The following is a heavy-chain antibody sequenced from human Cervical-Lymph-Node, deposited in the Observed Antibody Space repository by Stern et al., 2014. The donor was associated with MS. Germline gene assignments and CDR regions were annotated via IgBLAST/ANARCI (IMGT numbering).Heavy chain of an antibody. J-gene: IGHJ4*02. Sequence: VQLVESGGGVVQPGRSLRLSCAASGFTFSSYGMHWVRQAPGKGLEWVAVISYDGSNKYYADSVKGRFTISRDNSKNTLYLQMSSLRAEDTAVYYCASGPVDTAMNNFDYWGQGTLVTVSS. CDR3: ASGPVDTAMNNFDY. V-gene: IGHV3-30*03. D-gene: IGHD5-18*01. CDR1: GFTFSSYG. CDR2: ISYDGSNK.